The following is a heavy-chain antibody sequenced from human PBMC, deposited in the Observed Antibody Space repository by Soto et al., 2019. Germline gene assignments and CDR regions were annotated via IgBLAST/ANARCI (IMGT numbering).Heavy chain of an antibody. V-gene: IGHV1-69*01. J-gene: IGHJ4*02. CDR2: IIPVSGAA. CDR3: ATSFGFRSTSPTLDY. D-gene: IGHD2-2*01. CDR1: GGTFGSYA. Sequence: QVQLVQSGAEVKKPGSSVKVSCKASGGTFGSYAFSWVRQAPGQGLEWMGGIIPVSGAAHYAQKFQGRVTINANDSTSTAYMELSSLSSHDTAVDYCATSFGFRSTSPTLDYWGQGTRVIVSS.